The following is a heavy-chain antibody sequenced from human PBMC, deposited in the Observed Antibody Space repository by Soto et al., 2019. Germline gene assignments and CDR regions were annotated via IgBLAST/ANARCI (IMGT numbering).Heavy chain of an antibody. CDR2: IFWDDDK. CDR3: ERILTGTGGHLAY. Sequence: QITLKESGPTLVKPTQTLTLTCSFSGFSLSTSGVGVGWIRQPPEKALEWLALIFWDDDKRYSPSLKSRLTITKATSKNQLVLTLTNMDPWNTATYSWERILTGTGGHLAYWGREPWSPSPQ. D-gene: IGHD2-8*02. V-gene: IGHV2-5*02. J-gene: IGHJ4*02. CDR1: GFSLSTSGVG.